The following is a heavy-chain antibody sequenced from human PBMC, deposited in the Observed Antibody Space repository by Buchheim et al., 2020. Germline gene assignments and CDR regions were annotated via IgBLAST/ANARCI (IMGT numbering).Heavy chain of an antibody. Sequence: QLQLQESGPGLVKPSETLSLTCTVSGGSISISSYYWGWIRQPPGGELEWIGNIYYRGNTYYNPSLKSRVTISADTSNNQLSLYLSSVTATDTAVYYCARRLGGRPFDYWGQGIL. CDR1: GGSISISSYY. J-gene: IGHJ4*02. V-gene: IGHV4-39*01. CDR2: IYYRGNT. D-gene: IGHD6-6*01. CDR3: ARRLGGRPFDY.